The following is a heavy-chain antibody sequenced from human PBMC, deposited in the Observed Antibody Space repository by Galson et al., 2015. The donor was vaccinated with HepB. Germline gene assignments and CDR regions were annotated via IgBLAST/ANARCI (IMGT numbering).Heavy chain of an antibody. V-gene: IGHV4-59*01. CDR3: ARDAEWGLPGFDY. J-gene: IGHJ4*02. CDR2: IYYSGST. CDR1: GGSISSYY. Sequence: ETLSLTCTVSGGSISSYYWSWIRQPPGKGLEWIGYIYYSGSTNYNPSLKSRVTISVDTSKNQFSLKLSSVTAADTAVYYCARDAEWGLPGFDYWGQGTLVTVSS. D-gene: IGHD1-26*01.